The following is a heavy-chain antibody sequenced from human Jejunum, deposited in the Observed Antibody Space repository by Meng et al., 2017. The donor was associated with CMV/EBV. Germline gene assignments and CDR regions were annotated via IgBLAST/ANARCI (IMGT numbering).Heavy chain of an antibody. J-gene: IGHJ4*02. Sequence: SCAASGFIVTNAWMNWVRQAPGKGLEWVGRIKSKADGGTAEYPAAVNGRFTISRDDSKNTLFLQMNSLRTEDTAVYYCTRDYYGSFAGWGQGTLVTVSS. D-gene: IGHD3-10*01. V-gene: IGHV3-15*07. CDR1: GFIVTNAW. CDR3: TRDYYGSFAG. CDR2: IKSKADGGTA.